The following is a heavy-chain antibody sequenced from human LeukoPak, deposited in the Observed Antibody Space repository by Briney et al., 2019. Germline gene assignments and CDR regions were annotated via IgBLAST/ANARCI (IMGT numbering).Heavy chain of an antibody. CDR2: ISESGFTT. CDR3: AKHRHSDFDNYFDY. CDR1: AFTFSSYA. V-gene: IGHV3-23*01. Sequence: GGSLRLSCAASAFTFSSYAMSWVRQAPGNGLEWVSGISESGFTTYYADSVKGRFTISRDYSKDTLYLQISSLRAEDAAVYYCAKHRHSDFDNYFDYWGQGTLVTVSS. D-gene: IGHD3-22*01. J-gene: IGHJ4*02.